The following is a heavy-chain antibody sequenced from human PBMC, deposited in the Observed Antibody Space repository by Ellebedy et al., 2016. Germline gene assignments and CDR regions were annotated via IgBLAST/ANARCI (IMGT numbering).Heavy chain of an antibody. CDR2: ISRIDDST. CDR1: GFTFSSYV. J-gene: IGHJ4*02. D-gene: IGHD1-1*01. V-gene: IGHV3-23*01. CDR3: ARGTGHFDY. Sequence: GESLKISXTASGFTFSSYVMSWVRQAPGKGLKWVSGISRIDDSTYYADSVKGRFTISRDNAKNSLYLQLNSLRVEDTAVYFCARGTGHFDYWGQGTLVTVSS.